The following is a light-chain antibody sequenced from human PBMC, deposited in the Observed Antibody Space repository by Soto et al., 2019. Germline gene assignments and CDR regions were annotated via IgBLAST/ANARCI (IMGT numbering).Light chain of an antibody. CDR1: SGHSSYI. CDR3: ETWDSNIVV. J-gene: IGLJ2*01. V-gene: IGLV4-60*03. Sequence: QSVLTQSSSASASLGSSVKLTCTLSSGHSSYIIAWHQQQPGKAPRYLMKLEGSGSYNKGSGVPDRFSGSSSGADRYLTISNRQSEDEADYYCETWDSNIVVFGGGTKVTVL. CDR2: LEGSGSY.